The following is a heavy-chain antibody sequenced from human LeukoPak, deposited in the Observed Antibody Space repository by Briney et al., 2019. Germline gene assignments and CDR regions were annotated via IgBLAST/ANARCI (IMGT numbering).Heavy chain of an antibody. V-gene: IGHV3-23*01. CDR3: AKPAISSSGWYYDY. Sequence: GGSLRLSCAASGFTFSSYEMNWVRQAPGKGLEWVSYISSSGSTYYADSVKGRFTISRDNSKNTLYLQMNSLRAEDTAVYYCAKPAISSSGWYYDYWGQGTLVTVSS. J-gene: IGHJ4*02. D-gene: IGHD6-19*01. CDR2: ISSSGST. CDR1: GFTFSSYE.